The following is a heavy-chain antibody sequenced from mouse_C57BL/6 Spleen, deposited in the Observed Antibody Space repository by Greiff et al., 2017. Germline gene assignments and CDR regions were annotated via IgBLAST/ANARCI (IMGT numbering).Heavy chain of an antibody. CDR2: ISYDGSN. CDR3: ASSLLRYPAWFAY. V-gene: IGHV3-6*01. D-gene: IGHD1-1*01. Sequence: EVQLQESGPGLVKPSQSLSLTCSVTGYSITSGYYWNWIRQFPGNKLEWMGYISYDGSNNYNPSLKNRISITRDTSKNQFFLKLNSVTTEDTATYYCASSLLRYPAWFAYWGQGTLVTVSA. CDR1: GYSITSGYY. J-gene: IGHJ3*01.